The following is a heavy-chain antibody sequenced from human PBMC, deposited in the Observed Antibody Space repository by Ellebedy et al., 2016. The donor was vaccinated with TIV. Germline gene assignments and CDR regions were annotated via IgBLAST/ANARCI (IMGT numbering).Heavy chain of an antibody. CDR1: GYSFTNYW. CDR2: IYPGDSDT. J-gene: IGHJ4*02. Sequence: GESLKISCKGSGYSFTNYWIGWVRQMPGKGLEWMGIIYPGDSDTRYSPSFQGQVTISVDKSISTAYLQWGSLKASDTAMIYCARSPGYCTNGVCYDYWGLGTLVTVSS. CDR3: ARSPGYCTNGVCYDY. V-gene: IGHV5-51*01. D-gene: IGHD2-8*01.